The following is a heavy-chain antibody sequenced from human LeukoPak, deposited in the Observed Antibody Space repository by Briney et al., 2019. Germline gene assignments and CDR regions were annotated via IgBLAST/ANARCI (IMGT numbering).Heavy chain of an antibody. CDR3: AKSPGNYYDSSGYYYPYAFDI. CDR2: ISGSGGST. Sequence: PGGSLRLSCAAAGFTFSSYAMSWVRQAPGKGLEWVSAISGSGGSTYYADSVNGRFTISRDNSKNTLYLQMNSLRAEDTAVYYCAKSPGNYYDSSGYYYPYAFDIWGQGTMVTVSS. CDR1: GFTFSSYA. J-gene: IGHJ3*02. V-gene: IGHV3-23*01. D-gene: IGHD3-22*01.